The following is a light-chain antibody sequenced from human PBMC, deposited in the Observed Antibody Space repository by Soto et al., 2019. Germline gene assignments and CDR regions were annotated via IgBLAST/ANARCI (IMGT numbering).Light chain of an antibody. CDR1: SSDVGGYNY. Sequence: QSALTQPASVSGSPGQSTTISFTGTSSDVGGYNYVSWYQQHPGKAPKLMIYDVSNRPSGVSNRFSGSKSGNTASLTISGLQAEDEADYYCSSYTSSSTLLYVFGTGTKVTV. J-gene: IGLJ1*01. CDR2: DVS. V-gene: IGLV2-14*01. CDR3: SSYTSSSTLLYV.